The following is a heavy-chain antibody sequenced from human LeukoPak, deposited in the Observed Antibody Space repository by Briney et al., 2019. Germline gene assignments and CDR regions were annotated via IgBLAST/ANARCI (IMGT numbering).Heavy chain of an antibody. V-gene: IGHV4-61*01. CDR3: AMYYYGSSKTFDY. J-gene: IGHJ4*02. Sequence: TSETLSLTCTVSGGSVSSGSYYWSWIRQPPGKGLEWIGYIYYSGSTNYNPSLKSRVTISVDTSKNQFSLKLSSVTAADTAVYYCAMYYYGSSKTFDYWGQGTLVTVSS. CDR2: IYYSGST. D-gene: IGHD3-10*01. CDR1: GGSVSSGSYY.